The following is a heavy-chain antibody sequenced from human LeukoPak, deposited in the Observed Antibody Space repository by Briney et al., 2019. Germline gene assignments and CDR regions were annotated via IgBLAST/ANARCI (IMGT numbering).Heavy chain of an antibody. J-gene: IGHJ4*02. D-gene: IGHD6-13*01. V-gene: IGHV4-39*07. CDR3: AKGGGTQHSSSWYLHFDY. CDR2: IYYSGST. Sequence: SETLSLTCTVSGGSISSSSYYWGWIRQPPGKGLEWIGSIYYSGSTYYNPSLKSRVTISVDTSKNQFSLKLSSVTAADTAVYYCAKGGGTQHSSSWYLHFDYWGQGTLVTVSS. CDR1: GGSISSSSYY.